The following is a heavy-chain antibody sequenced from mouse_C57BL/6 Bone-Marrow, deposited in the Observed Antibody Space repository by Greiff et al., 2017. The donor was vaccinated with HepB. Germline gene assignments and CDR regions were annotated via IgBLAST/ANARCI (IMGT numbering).Heavy chain of an antibody. CDR2: IYPGGGGT. CDR3: ASWSDGSSRGFAY. Sequence: VQLQQSGAELVRPGTSVKVSCKASGYAFTNYLIEWVKQRPGQGLEWIGVIYPGGGGTNYNGKFKGKATLTADKSSSTAYMQLSSLTSGDSAVYFGASWSDGSSRGFAYWGQGTLVTVSA. CDR1: GYAFTNYL. V-gene: IGHV1-54*01. J-gene: IGHJ3*01. D-gene: IGHD1-1*01.